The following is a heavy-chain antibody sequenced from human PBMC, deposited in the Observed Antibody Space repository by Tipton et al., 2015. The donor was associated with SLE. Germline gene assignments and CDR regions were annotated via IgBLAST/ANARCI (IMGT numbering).Heavy chain of an antibody. J-gene: IGHJ5*02. D-gene: IGHD2-15*01. Sequence: TLSLTCTVSGGSISSSSYYWGWIRQPPGKGLEWIWTAYYSGTTYYNPSLKSRVTISVDTSKNQFSLKLSSLTAADTAVYFCARHGTNGYCSGGSCSPGAWFDPWGQGTLVTVSS. CDR2: AYYSGTT. CDR1: GGSISSSSYY. V-gene: IGHV4-39*07. CDR3: ARHGTNGYCSGGSCSPGAWFDP.